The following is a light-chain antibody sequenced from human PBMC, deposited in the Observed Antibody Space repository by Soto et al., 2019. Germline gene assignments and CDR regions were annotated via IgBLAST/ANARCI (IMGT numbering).Light chain of an antibody. J-gene: IGKJ4*01. CDR1: QDISTW. CDR3: HQAKSFFALT. V-gene: IGKV1D-12*01. CDR2: AAS. Sequence: DIQLTQSPSSVSASIGDSVTITCRASQDISTWLAWYQLKPGKAPKLLIFAASSLLTGVPSRFSGSGSGTEFTLTISGMQAEDFATYYCHQAKSFFALTFGGGTHVEIK.